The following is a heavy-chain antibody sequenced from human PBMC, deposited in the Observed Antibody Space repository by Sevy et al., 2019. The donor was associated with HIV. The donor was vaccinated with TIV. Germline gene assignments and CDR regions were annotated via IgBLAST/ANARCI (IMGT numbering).Heavy chain of an antibody. CDR1: GFTFDDYA. V-gene: IGHV3-9*01. Sequence: GGSLRLSCAASGFTFDDYAMHWVRQAPGKGLEWVSGISWNSGSIGYADSVKGRFAMSRDNAKNSLYLQMNSLRAEDKALYYCAKGRFLGEFGELPDYWGQGTLVTVSS. J-gene: IGHJ4*02. CDR2: ISWNSGSI. CDR3: AKGRFLGEFGELPDY. D-gene: IGHD3-10*01.